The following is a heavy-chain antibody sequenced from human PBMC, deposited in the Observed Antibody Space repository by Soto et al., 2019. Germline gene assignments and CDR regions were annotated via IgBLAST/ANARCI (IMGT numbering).Heavy chain of an antibody. V-gene: IGHV4-39*01. CDR1: GGSISSSSYY. CDR3: ARQTYSGSYEYYFDY. Sequence: SETLSLTCTVSGGSISSSSYYWGWIRQPPGKGLEWIGSIYYSGSTYYNPSLKSRVTISVDTSKNQFSLELSSVTAADTAVYYCARQTYSGSYEYYFDYWGQGTLVTVSS. D-gene: IGHD1-26*01. CDR2: IYYSGST. J-gene: IGHJ4*02.